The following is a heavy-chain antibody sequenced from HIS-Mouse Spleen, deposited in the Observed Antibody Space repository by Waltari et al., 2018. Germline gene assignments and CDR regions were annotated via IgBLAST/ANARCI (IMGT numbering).Heavy chain of an antibody. CDR3: ARGHDYSNYFDY. V-gene: IGHV1-8*01. Sequence: QVQLVQSGAEVKKPGASVKVSCKASGYTFTSYDINWVRQATGQGLEWMGWMDPNSGNTGYAQKFQGRVTMTRKTSISTAYMELSSLRSEDTAVYYCARGHDYSNYFDYWGQGTLVTVSS. D-gene: IGHD4-4*01. J-gene: IGHJ4*02. CDR1: GYTFTSYD. CDR2: MDPNSGNT.